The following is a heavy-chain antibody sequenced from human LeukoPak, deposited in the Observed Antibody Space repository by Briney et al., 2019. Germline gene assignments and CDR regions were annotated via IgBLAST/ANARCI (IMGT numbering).Heavy chain of an antibody. D-gene: IGHD3-10*01. CDR2: ISYDGSNK. Sequence: GGSLRLSCAASGFTYSSYAMHWVRQAPGKGLEWVAVISYDGSNKYYADSVKGRFTISRDNSKNTLYLQMNSLRAEDTAVYYCARGMLQLTMVRGREGAFDIWGQGTMVTVSS. J-gene: IGHJ3*02. CDR3: ARGMLQLTMVRGREGAFDI. V-gene: IGHV3-30*04. CDR1: GFTYSSYA.